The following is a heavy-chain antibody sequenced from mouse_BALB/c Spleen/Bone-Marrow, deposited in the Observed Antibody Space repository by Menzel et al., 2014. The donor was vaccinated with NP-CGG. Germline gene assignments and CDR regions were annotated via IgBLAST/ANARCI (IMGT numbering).Heavy chain of an antibody. CDR1: GFSLTGYG. J-gene: IGHJ1*01. V-gene: IGHV2-9*02. CDR2: IWAGGST. Sequence: QVQLQQSGPGLVAPSQSLSITCTVSGFSLTGYGVHWVRQPPGKGLEWLGLIWAGGSTSYNSALMSRLSISKDNSKSQVFLKMNSLQTDDTAMYYCARKDYGSRGGYFDVWGAGTTVTVSS. CDR3: ARKDYGSRGGYFDV. D-gene: IGHD1-1*01.